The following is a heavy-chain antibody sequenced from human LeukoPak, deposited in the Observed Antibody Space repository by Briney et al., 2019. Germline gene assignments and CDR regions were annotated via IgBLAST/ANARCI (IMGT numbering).Heavy chain of an antibody. D-gene: IGHD2/OR15-2a*01. Sequence: TGGSLRLSCAVSGFTVTSNYMSWVRQAPGKGLEWVSVVHPGGFTYHADYVKGRFTISRDTSKNTVYLQMNSLRAEDTAVYYCAIGGVIWRMDVWGQGTTVTVSS. J-gene: IGHJ6*02. V-gene: IGHV3-66*01. CDR3: AIGGVIWRMDV. CDR1: GFTVTSNY. CDR2: VHPGGFT.